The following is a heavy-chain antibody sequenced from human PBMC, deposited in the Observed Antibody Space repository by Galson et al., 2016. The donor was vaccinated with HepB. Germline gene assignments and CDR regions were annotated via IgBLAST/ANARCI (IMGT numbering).Heavy chain of an antibody. CDR2: ISASGGTT. CDR1: GLTSGNIA. CDR3: AKASGYSNTWMNY. Sequence: SLRLSCAVSGLTSGNIAMSWVRQAPGKGLEWVSDISASGGTTHYADSVKGRFTISRDNSKKTLYLQMNSLRADDTAVYYCAKASGYSNTWMNYWGQGTLVTVSS. D-gene: IGHD4-11*01. J-gene: IGHJ4*02. V-gene: IGHV3-23*01.